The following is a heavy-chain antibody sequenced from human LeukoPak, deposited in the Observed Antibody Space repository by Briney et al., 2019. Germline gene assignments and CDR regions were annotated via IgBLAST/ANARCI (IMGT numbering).Heavy chain of an antibody. Sequence: GGSLRLSCAASGFTVSSNYMSWVRQAPGKGLEWVSVIYSGGNTYYADSVKGRFTISRDNAKNSLYLQMNSLRADDTAVYYCARDRRLQLWSPAGFDYWGQGTLVTASS. J-gene: IGHJ4*02. CDR2: IYSGGNT. D-gene: IGHD5-18*01. CDR1: GFTVSSNY. V-gene: IGHV3-66*01. CDR3: ARDRRLQLWSPAGFDY.